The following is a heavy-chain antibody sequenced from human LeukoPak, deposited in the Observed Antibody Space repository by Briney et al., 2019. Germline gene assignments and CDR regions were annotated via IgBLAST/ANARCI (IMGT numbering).Heavy chain of an antibody. D-gene: IGHD6-19*01. CDR3: ARDHGTGWPFDY. CDR1: GFTVSSYT. J-gene: IGHJ4*02. Sequence: PGGFLSLSCAASGFTVSSYTMSWVRQAPGKGLEWVSIIYSGGSTYYADSVKGRFTISRDNSKNTLYLQMNSLRAEDTAVYYCARDHGTGWPFDYWGQGTLVTVSS. CDR2: IYSGGST. V-gene: IGHV3-66*01.